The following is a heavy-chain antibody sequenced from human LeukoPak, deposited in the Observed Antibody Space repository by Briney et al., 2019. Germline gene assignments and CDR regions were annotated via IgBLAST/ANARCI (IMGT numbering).Heavy chain of an antibody. CDR2: INHSGST. CDR1: GGSFSGYY. V-gene: IGHV4-34*01. CDR3: ARRGSKSGWFDP. Sequence: SETLSLTXAVYGGSFSGYYWSWIRQPPGKGLEWIGEINHSGSTNYNPSLKSRFTISVDTSKNQSSLKLSSVTAADTAVYYCARRGSKSGWFDPWGQGTLVTVSS. D-gene: IGHD2-15*01. J-gene: IGHJ5*02.